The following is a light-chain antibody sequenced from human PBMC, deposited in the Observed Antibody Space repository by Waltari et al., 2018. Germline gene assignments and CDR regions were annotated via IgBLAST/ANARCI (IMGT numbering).Light chain of an antibody. J-gene: IGLJ1*01. CDR2: AGS. CDR1: SSDVGNYNL. Sequence: QSDLTQPASVSGSPGQSITISCTGTSSDVGNYNLVSWYQQHPGKAPKLMISAGSKRPSGVSNRFSGSKSGNTASLTISGLQAEDEADYYCCSYAGSSTYVFGTGTKVTVL. V-gene: IGLV2-23*01. CDR3: CSYAGSSTYV.